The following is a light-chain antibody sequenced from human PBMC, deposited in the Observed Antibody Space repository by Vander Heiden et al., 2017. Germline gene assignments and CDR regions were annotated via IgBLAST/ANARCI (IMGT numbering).Light chain of an antibody. V-gene: IGKV4-1*01. J-gene: IGKJ1*01. CDR3: QQYYSTLT. Sequence: DIVMTQSPDSLAVSLGERANINCKSSQSVLYSSNNKNYLAWYQQKPGQPPKLLIYWASTRESGVPDRFSGSGSGTDFTLTISSLQAEDVAVYYCQQYYSTLTFGQGTKVEIK. CDR1: QSVLYSSNNKNY. CDR2: WAS.